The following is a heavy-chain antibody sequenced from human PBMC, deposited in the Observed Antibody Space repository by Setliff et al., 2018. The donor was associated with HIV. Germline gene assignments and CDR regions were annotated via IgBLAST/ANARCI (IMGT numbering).Heavy chain of an antibody. CDR2: INTGNANT. V-gene: IGHV1-3*04. D-gene: IGHD3-10*01. CDR3: ARGGRVLLWFGELAWYFDL. Sequence: ASVKVSCKASGYTFTSYTIHWVRQAPGQRLEWMGWINTGNANTKYSQKFQDRVTITRDTSASTAYMELSSLRSEDTAVYYCARGGRVLLWFGELAWYFDLWGRGTLVTVSS. CDR1: GYTFTSYT. J-gene: IGHJ2*01.